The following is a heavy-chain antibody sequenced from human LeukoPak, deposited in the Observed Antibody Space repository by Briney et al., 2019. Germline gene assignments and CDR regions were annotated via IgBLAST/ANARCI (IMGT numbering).Heavy chain of an antibody. CDR3: ARGRALVSRGINYYYYYMDV. V-gene: IGHV4-34*01. J-gene: IGHJ6*03. CDR2: INHSGST. CDR1: GGSFSGYY. D-gene: IGHD2-21*01. Sequence: PSETLSLTCAVYGGSFSGYYWSWIRQPPGKGLEWIGEINHSGSTNYNPSLKSRATISVDTSKNQFSLKLSSVTAADTAVYYCARGRALVSRGINYYYYYMDVWGKGTTVTVSS.